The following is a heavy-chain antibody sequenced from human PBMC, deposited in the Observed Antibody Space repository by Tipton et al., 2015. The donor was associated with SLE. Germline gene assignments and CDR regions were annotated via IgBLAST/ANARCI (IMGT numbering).Heavy chain of an antibody. CDR2: IYYSGST. Sequence: LRLSCTVSGGSISSYYWSWIRQPPGKGLEWIGDIYYSGSTYYNPSLKSRVTISVDTSKNQFSLKLSSVTAADTAVYYCARDQGGYSGYDPTSWGQGTLVTVSS. V-gene: IGHV4-59*12. D-gene: IGHD5-12*01. J-gene: IGHJ4*02. CDR1: GGSISSYY. CDR3: ARDQGGYSGYDPTS.